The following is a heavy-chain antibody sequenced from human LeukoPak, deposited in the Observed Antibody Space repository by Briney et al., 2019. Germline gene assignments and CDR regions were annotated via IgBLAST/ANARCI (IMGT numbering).Heavy chain of an antibody. CDR3: VRDPSEAVDFFFDS. Sequence: SETLSLTCTVSHYFISDGACWGWMRQPPGKGLEWVANVNHRGITFYSPSLESRVAISVDTSKNQFFLRVTSVTAADTAIYYCVRDPSEAVDFFFDSWGQGTLVTVSS. CDR2: VNHRGIT. CDR1: HYFISDGAC. V-gene: IGHV4-38-2*02. J-gene: IGHJ4*02. D-gene: IGHD3-9*01.